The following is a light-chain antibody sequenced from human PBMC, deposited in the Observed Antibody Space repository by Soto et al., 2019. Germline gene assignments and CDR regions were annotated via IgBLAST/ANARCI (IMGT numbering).Light chain of an antibody. CDR3: HSYDSRLNCYV. V-gene: IGLV1-40*01. CDR2: GNN. CDR1: TSNIGAGYA. J-gene: IGLJ1*01. Sequence: QSVLTQPPSVSGAPGQRVTISCSGNTSNIGAGYAVHWYQQLPGTAPKLLIHGNNNRPSGVPDRFSGSKSDTSASLAITGLQADDEADYYCHSYDSRLNCYVFGTGTKLTVL.